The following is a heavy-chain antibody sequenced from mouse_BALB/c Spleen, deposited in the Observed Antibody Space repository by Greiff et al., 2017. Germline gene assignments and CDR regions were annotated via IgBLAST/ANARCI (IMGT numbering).Heavy chain of an antibody. J-gene: IGHJ1*01. Sequence: EVQLQQSGGGLVQPGGSRKLSCAASGFTFSSFGMHWVRQAPEKGLEWVAYISSGSSTIYYADTVKGRFTISRDNPKNTLFLQMTSLRSEDTAMYYCARSWTDWDFDVWGAGTTVTVSS. CDR2: ISSGSSTI. V-gene: IGHV5-17*02. CDR1: GFTFSSFG. CDR3: ARSWTDWDFDV.